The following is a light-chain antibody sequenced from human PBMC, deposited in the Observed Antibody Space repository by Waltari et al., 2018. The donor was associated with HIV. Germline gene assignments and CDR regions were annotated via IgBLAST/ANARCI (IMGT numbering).Light chain of an antibody. V-gene: IGLV1-47*01. CDR3: STWDDSLSHWV. Sequence: QSMLTQPPSSSGTHGQNLTFLCSGDHSNIGTNFVFWYQQRPVTAPRLFIYRNDQRPSGVPDRFSGSKSATSASLAISGLRSEDEADYYCSTWDDSLSHWVFGGGTKLTVL. CDR1: HSNIGTNF. J-gene: IGLJ3*02. CDR2: RND.